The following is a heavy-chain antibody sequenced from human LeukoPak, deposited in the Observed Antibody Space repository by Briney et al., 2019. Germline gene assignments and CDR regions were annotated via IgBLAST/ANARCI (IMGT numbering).Heavy chain of an antibody. CDR3: ARRMPSNRYFNY. CDR1: GFSFSDHH. V-gene: IGHV3-72*01. D-gene: IGHD1-14*01. J-gene: IGHJ4*02. Sequence: GGSLSLSCAASGFSFSDHHMDWVRQAPGKGLEWVGLSRRKANSYTTEYAPSVKDRFTISRDDSKNSLYLQMNSLKTEDTAVYYCARRMPSNRYFNYWGQGTLVTVSS. CDR2: SRRKANSYTT.